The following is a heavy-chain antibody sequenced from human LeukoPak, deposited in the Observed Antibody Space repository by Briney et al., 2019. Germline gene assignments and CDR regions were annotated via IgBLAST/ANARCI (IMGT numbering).Heavy chain of an antibody. D-gene: IGHD2-2*01. CDR2: ISGSGGST. V-gene: IGHV3-23*01. CDR3: AKPSIKYQLLRPFDY. Sequence: GGSLRLSCAAPGFTFSSYAMSWVRQAPGKGLEWVSAISGSGGSTYYADSVKGRFTISRDNSKNTLYLQMNSLRAEDTAVYYCAKPSIKYQLLRPFDYWGQGNLVTVSS. J-gene: IGHJ4*02. CDR1: GFTFSSYA.